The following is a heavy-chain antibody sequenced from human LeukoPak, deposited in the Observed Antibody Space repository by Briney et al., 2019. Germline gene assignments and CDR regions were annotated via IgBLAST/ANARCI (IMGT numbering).Heavy chain of an antibody. Sequence: PGRSLRLSCAASGFTFNEYGMHWVRQAPGKGLEWVALIWYDGSNKYYADPVKGRFTISRDNSKNTQYLQMNSLRAEDTAVYYCARAGYYGSGSYYGMDVWGQGTAVTVSS. CDR1: GFTFNEYG. CDR2: IWYDGSNK. V-gene: IGHV3-33*01. J-gene: IGHJ6*02. CDR3: ARAGYYGSGSYYGMDV. D-gene: IGHD3-10*01.